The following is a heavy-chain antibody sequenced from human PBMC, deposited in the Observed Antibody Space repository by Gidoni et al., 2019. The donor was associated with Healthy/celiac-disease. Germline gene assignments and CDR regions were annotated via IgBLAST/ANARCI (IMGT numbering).Heavy chain of an antibody. CDR2: ISSSSSYT. J-gene: IGHJ4*02. D-gene: IGHD6-6*01. Sequence: GKGLEWVSYISSSSSYTNYADSVKGRFTISRDNAKNSLYLQMNSLRAEDTAVYYCASEASQVDGTSKYYFDYWGQGTLVTVSS. V-gene: IGHV3-11*06. CDR3: ASEASQVDGTSKYYFDY.